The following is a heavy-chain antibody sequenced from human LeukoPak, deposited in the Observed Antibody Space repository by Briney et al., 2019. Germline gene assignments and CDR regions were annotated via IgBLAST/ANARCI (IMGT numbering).Heavy chain of an antibody. V-gene: IGHV3-21*01. J-gene: IGHJ4*02. CDR2: ISASSSHI. CDR1: GFTFSSYS. D-gene: IGHD6-13*01. Sequence: NPGGSLRLSCVTSGFTFSSYSMNWVRQAPGKGLEWVSCISASSSHIYYADSVKGRFTISRDNAEDSVYLQMNSLRVEDTAVYYCTRAVAAADFSPGYWGQGTLVTVSS. CDR3: TRAVAAADFSPGY.